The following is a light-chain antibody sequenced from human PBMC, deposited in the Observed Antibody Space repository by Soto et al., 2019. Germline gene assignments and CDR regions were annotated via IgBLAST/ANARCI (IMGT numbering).Light chain of an antibody. CDR3: SSYTTSTTWV. CDR1: SSDVGYYNY. J-gene: IGLJ3*02. V-gene: IGLV2-14*01. CDR2: EVT. Sequence: QSALTQPASVSGSPGQSITISCTGTSSDVGYYNYVSWHQQHPGKAPKLMIFEVTNRPSGVSNRFSGSKSGNTASLTISGLQAEDEADYYCSSYTTSTTWVLGGGTKLTVL.